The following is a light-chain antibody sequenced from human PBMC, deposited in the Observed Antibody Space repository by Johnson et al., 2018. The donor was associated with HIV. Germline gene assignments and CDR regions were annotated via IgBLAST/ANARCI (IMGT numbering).Light chain of an antibody. V-gene: IGLV1-51*02. J-gene: IGLJ1*01. CDR1: SSNIGNNY. Sequence: QSVLTQSPSVSAAPGQKVTISCSGSSSNIGNNYISWYEQFPGTAPKLLIYENNKRPSGIPDRFSGSKSGPSATLGITGLQTGDEADYYCGTWDSSLSAGVFGTGTKVTVL. CDR3: GTWDSSLSAGV. CDR2: ENN.